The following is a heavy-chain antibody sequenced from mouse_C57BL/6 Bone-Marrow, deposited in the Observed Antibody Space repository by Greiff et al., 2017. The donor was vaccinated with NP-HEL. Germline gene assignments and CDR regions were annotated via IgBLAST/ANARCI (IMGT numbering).Heavy chain of an antibody. CDR2: INPNNGGT. Sequence: VQLQQSGPELVKPGASVKISCKASGYTFTDYYMNWVKQSHGKSLEWIGDINPNNGGTSYNQKFKGKATLTVDKSSSTAYMELRSLTSEDSAVYYCARSWDERFAYWGQGTLVTVSA. CDR3: ARSWDERFAY. J-gene: IGHJ3*01. CDR1: GYTFTDYY. V-gene: IGHV1-26*01. D-gene: IGHD4-1*01.